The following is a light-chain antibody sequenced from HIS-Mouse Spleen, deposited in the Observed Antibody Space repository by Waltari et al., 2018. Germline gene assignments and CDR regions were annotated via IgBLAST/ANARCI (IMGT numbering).Light chain of an antibody. J-gene: IGKJ2*01. CDR1: QGISSY. CDR2: AAS. V-gene: IGKV1-8*01. CDR3: QQYYSYPYT. Sequence: AIRMTQSPSSLSASTGDSVTITSRASQGISSYLAWYQQKPGKAPKLLTYAASTLQSGVPSRFSGSGSGTDFTLTISCLQSEDFATYYCQQYYSYPYTFGQGTKLEIK.